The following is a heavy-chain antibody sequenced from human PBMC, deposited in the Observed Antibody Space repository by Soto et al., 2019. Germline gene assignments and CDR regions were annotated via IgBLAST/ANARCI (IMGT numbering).Heavy chain of an antibody. J-gene: IGHJ6*02. CDR3: ARGAAVALYYYYYGMDV. Sequence: ASVRVSCKASGYTFTGYYMHWVRQAPGQGLEWMGWINPNSSGTNYAQKFQGWVTMTRDTSISTAYMELSRLRSDDTAVYYCARGAAVALYYYYYGMDVWGQGTTVTVSS. D-gene: IGHD6-19*01. CDR1: GYTFTGYY. V-gene: IGHV1-2*04. CDR2: INPNSSGT.